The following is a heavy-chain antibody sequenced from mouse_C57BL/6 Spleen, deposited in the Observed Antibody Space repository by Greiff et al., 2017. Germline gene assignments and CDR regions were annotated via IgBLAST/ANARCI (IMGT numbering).Heavy chain of an antibody. CDR1: GYAFSSSW. J-gene: IGHJ2*01. Sequence: VQLQQSGPELVKPGASVKISCKASGYAFSSSWMTWVKQRPGKGLEWIGRIYPGDGDTNYNGKFKGKATLTADKSSSTAYMQLSSLTSEDSAVYFCARRIYYDYDGFDYWGQGTTLTVSS. V-gene: IGHV1-82*01. CDR2: IYPGDGDT. CDR3: ARRIYYDYDGFDY. D-gene: IGHD2-4*01.